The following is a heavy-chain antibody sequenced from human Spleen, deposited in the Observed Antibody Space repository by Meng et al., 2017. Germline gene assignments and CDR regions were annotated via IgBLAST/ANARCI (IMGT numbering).Heavy chain of an antibody. V-gene: IGHV3-73*02. J-gene: IGHJ3*02. CDR3: TIYIRGHI. Sequence: EVQLVESGGGLVQPGGSLKLSCAVSGVSFSDSDVHWVRQASGKGLEWVGRIGGRRKSYAAAYAAPVRGRFTISRDDSRNTAYLQMNSLKTEDSAAYYCTIYIRGHIWGQGTMVTVSS. CDR2: IGGRRKSYAA. CDR1: GVSFSDSD. D-gene: IGHD6-19*01.